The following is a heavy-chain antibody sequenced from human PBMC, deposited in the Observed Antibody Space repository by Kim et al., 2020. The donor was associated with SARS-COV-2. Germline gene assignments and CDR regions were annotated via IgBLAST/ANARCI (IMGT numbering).Heavy chain of an antibody. Sequence: GGSLRLSCAASGFTFSSYAMHWVRQAPGKGLEWVAVISYDGSNKYYADSVKGRFTISRDNSKNTLYLQMNSLRAEDTAVYYCARGPYHFDYWGQGTLVTVSS. J-gene: IGHJ4*02. CDR3: ARGPYHFDY. CDR1: GFTFSSYA. V-gene: IGHV3-30*04. CDR2: ISYDGSNK.